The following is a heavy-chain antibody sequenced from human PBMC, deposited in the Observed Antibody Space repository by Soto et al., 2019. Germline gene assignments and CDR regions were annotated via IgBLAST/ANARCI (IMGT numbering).Heavy chain of an antibody. V-gene: IGHV6-1*01. Sequence: SQTLSLTCAISGDSVSSNSAAWNWIRQSPSRGLEWLGRTYYRSKWYNDYAVSVKSRITINPDTSKNQFSLQLNSVTPEDTAVCYCARDLIAVAGREDAFDIWGQGTLVTVSS. CDR3: ARDLIAVAGREDAFDI. J-gene: IGHJ3*02. CDR2: TYYRSKWYN. CDR1: GDSVSSNSAA. D-gene: IGHD6-19*01.